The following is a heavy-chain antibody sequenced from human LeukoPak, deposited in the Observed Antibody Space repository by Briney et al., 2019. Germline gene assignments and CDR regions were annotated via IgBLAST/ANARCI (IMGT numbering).Heavy chain of an antibody. D-gene: IGHD6-6*01. CDR2: IYHSGST. J-gene: IGHJ5*02. CDR3: ARSGGSSTGIRNWFDP. Sequence: PSQTLSLTCTVSGGSISSGGYYWSWIRQPPGKGLEWIGYIYHSGSTYYNPSLKSRVTISVDRSKNQFSLKLSSVTAADTAVYYCARSGGSSTGIRNWFDPWGQGTLVTVSS. CDR1: GGSISSGGYY. V-gene: IGHV4-30-2*01.